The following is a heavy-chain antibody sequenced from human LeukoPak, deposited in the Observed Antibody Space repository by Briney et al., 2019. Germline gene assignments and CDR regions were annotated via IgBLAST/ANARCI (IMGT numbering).Heavy chain of an antibody. CDR1: GGSFSGYY. CDR3: ARATYYGSGSFDY. D-gene: IGHD3-10*01. J-gene: IGHJ4*02. V-gene: IGHV4-34*01. CDR2: INHSGST. Sequence: SETLSLTCAVYGGSFSGYYWSWIRQPPGKGLEWIGEINHSGSTNYNPSLKSRVTISVDTSKNQFSLKLSSVTAADTAVYYCARATYYGSGSFDYWGQGTLVTVSS.